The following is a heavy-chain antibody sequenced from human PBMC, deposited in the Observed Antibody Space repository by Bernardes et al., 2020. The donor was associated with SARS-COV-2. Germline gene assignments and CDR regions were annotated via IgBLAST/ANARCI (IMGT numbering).Heavy chain of an antibody. CDR3: ARGHDISLTAARPLGRGAQNDY. V-gene: IGHV4-34*01. D-gene: IGHD6-6*01. CDR1: GGSFSGYY. J-gene: IGHJ4*02. CDR2: INHSGST. Sequence: SETLSLTCAVYGGSFSGYYWSWIRQPPGKGLEWIGEINHSGSTNYNPSLKSRVTISVDTSKNQFSLKLSSVTAADTAVYYCARGHDISLTAARPLGRGAQNDYWGQGTLVTVSS.